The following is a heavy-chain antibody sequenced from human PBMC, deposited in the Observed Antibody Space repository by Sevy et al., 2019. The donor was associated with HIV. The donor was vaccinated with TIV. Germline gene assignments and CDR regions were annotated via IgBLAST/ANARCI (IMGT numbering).Heavy chain of an antibody. CDR2: VYYNGHI. D-gene: IGHD1-26*01. CDR1: GGSITSLY. CDR3: AGENAWGRGYP. V-gene: IGHV4-59*08. Sequence: SETLSLTCTVSGGSITSLYWNWIRQPPVKGLEWIANVYYNGHINYNPSLKSRVTLSLDTSKNQFSLRLSSVTAADTAMYYCAGENAWGRGYPWGQGTLVTVSS. J-gene: IGHJ5*02.